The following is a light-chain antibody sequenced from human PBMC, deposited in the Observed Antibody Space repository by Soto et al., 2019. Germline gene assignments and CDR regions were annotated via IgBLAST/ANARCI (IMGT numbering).Light chain of an antibody. CDR2: GAS. CDR3: QQYNNWHPWT. V-gene: IGKV3-15*01. CDR1: QSVSSN. J-gene: IGKJ1*01. Sequence: EIVMTKSPATLSVSPQERATLSCRASQSVSSNLAWYQQKPGQAPRLIIYGASTRANSIPARFSGSGSGTEFALSISSLQSEDCAVYYCQQYNNWHPWTFGEGTKVVIK.